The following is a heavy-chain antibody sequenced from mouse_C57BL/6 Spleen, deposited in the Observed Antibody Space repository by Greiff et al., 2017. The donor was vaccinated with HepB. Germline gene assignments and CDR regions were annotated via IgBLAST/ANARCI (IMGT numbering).Heavy chain of an antibody. CDR2: IYPRSGNT. V-gene: IGHV1-81*01. Sequence: QVQLQQSGAELARPGASVKLSCKASGYTFTSYGISWVKQRTGQGLEWIGEIYPRSGNTYYNEKFKGKATLTADKSSSTAYMELRSLTSEDSAVYFCARLPQGYFDVWGTGTTVTVSS. CDR3: ARLPQGYFDV. CDR1: GYTFTSYG. J-gene: IGHJ1*03.